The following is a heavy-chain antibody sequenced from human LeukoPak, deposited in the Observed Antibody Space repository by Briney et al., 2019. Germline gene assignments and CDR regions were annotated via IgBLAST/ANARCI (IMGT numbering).Heavy chain of an antibody. V-gene: IGHV1-2*02. J-gene: IGHJ6*03. CDR3: ASTLRAGGYYYYYMDV. D-gene: IGHD4-17*01. CDR2: INPNSGGT. Sequence: ASVKVSCKASGYTFTGYYMHWVRQAPGQGLEWMGWINPNSGGTNYAQKFQGRVTMTRDTSISTAYMELSRLRSDDTAVYYCASTLRAGGYYYYYMDVWGKGTTVTISS. CDR1: GYTFTGYY.